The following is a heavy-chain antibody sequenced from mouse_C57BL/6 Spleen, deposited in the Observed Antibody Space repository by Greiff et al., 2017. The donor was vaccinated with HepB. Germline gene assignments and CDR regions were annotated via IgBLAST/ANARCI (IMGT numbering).Heavy chain of an antibody. V-gene: IGHV5-6*01. CDR3: ARHYDDDPFDY. CDR1: GFTFSSYG. J-gene: IGHJ2*01. D-gene: IGHD2-4*01. Sequence: EVQLQESGGDLVKPGGSLKLSCAASGFTFSSYGMSWVRQTPDKRLEWVATISSGGSYTYYPDSVKGRFTISRDNAKNTLYLQMSSLKSEDTAMYYCARHYDDDPFDYWGQGTTLTVSS. CDR2: ISSGGSYT.